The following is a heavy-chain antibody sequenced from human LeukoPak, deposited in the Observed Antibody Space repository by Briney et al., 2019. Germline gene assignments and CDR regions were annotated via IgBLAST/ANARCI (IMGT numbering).Heavy chain of an antibody. CDR1: GYTFTGYY. Sequence: ASVKVSCKASGYTFTGYYMHWVRQAPGQGLEWMGWINPNRGGTNYAQKFQGRVTMTRDTSISTAYMELSRLRSDDTAVYYCARGSLRWLQLSDDAFDIWGQGTMVTVSS. CDR3: ARGSLRWLQLSDDAFDI. D-gene: IGHD5-12*01. V-gene: IGHV1-2*02. J-gene: IGHJ3*02. CDR2: INPNRGGT.